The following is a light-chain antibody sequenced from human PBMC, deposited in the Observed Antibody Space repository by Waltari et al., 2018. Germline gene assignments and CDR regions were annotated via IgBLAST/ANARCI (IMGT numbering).Light chain of an antibody. V-gene: IGKV3-20*01. CDR1: QSVTRSY. CDR3: QQYGGSPPYT. Sequence: EIVLTQSPGTLSLSPGERATLSCSACQSVTRSYLAWYQQKPGQAPRLLIYGSSTRATGIPDRFSGSGSGTDFTLTISRLESEDFAVYYCQQYGGSPPYTFGQGTKLEI. CDR2: GSS. J-gene: IGKJ2*01.